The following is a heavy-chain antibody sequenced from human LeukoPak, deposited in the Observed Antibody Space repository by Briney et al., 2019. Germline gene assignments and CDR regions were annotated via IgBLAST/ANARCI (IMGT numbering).Heavy chain of an antibody. CDR1: DFSTSSGYY. J-gene: IGHJ4*02. CDR3: ARVKQHDSGGNSNLFDY. D-gene: IGHD4-23*01. CDR2: VYHSGNT. V-gene: IGHV4-38-2*02. Sequence: SETLSLTCSVSDFSTSSGYYWGWIRQPPGKALELVGSVYHSGNTYYNPSLMSRVTISVDTSKSQFSLNLNSVTAADAAVYYCARVKQHDSGGNSNLFDYWGQGILVTVSS.